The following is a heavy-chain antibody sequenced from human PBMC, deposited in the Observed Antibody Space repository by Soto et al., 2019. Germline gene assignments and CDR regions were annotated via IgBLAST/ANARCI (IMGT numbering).Heavy chain of an antibody. CDR1: GFTFSSYG. CDR3: AKAATVTTRRHYGMDV. Sequence: GGSLRLSCAASGFTFSSYGMHWVRQAPGKGLEWVAVISYDGSNKYYADSVKGRFTISRDNSKNTLYLQMNSLRAEDTAVYYCAKAATVTTRRHYGMDVWGQGTTVTVSS. J-gene: IGHJ6*02. D-gene: IGHD4-17*01. V-gene: IGHV3-30*18. CDR2: ISYDGSNK.